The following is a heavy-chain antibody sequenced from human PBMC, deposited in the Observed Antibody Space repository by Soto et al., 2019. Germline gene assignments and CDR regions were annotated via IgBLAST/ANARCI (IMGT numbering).Heavy chain of an antibody. V-gene: IGHV1-3*01. D-gene: IGHD3-16*02. CDR1: GYTFTSYA. CDR2: INAGNGNT. CDR3: ARDAKLGELAYYFDY. J-gene: IGHJ4*02. Sequence: QVQLVQSGAEVKKPGASVKVSCKASGYTFTSYAMHWVRQAPGQRLEWMGWINAGNGNTKYSQKFQGRVTITRDTSASTAYMELSSLRSEDTAVYYCARDAKLGELAYYFDYWGQGTLVTVSS.